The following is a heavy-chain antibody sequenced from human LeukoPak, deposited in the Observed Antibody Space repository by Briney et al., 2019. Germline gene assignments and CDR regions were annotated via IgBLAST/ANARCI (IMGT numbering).Heavy chain of an antibody. D-gene: IGHD3-22*01. CDR3: ARGSNYYYDVTADYPRY. J-gene: IGHJ4*02. CDR2: INPSGGTT. CDR1: GYTFTTYY. V-gene: IGHV1-46*01. Sequence: GASVKLSCKTSGYTFTTYYIHWVRQAPGQGLEWLGIINPSGGTTTYAQKFQGRVTMTRETSTSTVYMELNTLRSEDTAVYYCARGSNYYYDVTADYPRYWGQGTLVTVSS.